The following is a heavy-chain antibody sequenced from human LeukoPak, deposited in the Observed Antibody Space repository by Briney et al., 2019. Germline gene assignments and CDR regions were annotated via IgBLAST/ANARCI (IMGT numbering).Heavy chain of an antibody. J-gene: IGHJ5*02. CDR1: GFTFSSYS. CDR2: ISSSSSTI. CDR3: ARSPGPVTTVTTGWFDP. V-gene: IGHV3-48*04. D-gene: IGHD1-1*01. Sequence: PGGSLRLSCAASGFTFSSYSMNWVRQAPGKGLEWVSYISSSSSTIYYADSVKGRFTISRGNAKNSLALQMNSLRAEDTAVYYCARSPGPVTTVTTGWFDPWGQGTLVTVSS.